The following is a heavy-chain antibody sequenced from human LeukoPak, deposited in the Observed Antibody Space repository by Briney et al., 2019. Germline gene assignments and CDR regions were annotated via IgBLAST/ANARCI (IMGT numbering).Heavy chain of an antibody. CDR1: GFTFSNYW. CDR3: VRDGGVSGYDLLDY. D-gene: IGHD5-12*01. CDR2: INQDGSEE. V-gene: IGHV3-7*01. Sequence: TGGSLRLSCAASGFTFSNYWMTWVRQAPGKGLEWVAHINQDGSEEHYVDSVKARFTISRDNAKNSLSLQMNSLRAEDTAVYYCVRDGGVSGYDLLDYWGQGTLVTVSS. J-gene: IGHJ4*02.